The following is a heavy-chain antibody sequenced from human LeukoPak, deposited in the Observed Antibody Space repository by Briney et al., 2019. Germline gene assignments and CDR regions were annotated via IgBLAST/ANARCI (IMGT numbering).Heavy chain of an antibody. CDR1: GYSFTSYW. CDR3: ASTNTTVSNAFDI. CDR2: IYPGDSDT. V-gene: IGHV5-51*01. D-gene: IGHD4-17*01. Sequence: GESLKISCKGSGYSFTSYWIGWVRQMPGKGLEWMGIIYPGDSDTRYSPSFQGQVTISAGKSISTAYLQWSSLKASDTAMYYCASTNTTVSNAFDIWGQGTMVTVSS. J-gene: IGHJ3*02.